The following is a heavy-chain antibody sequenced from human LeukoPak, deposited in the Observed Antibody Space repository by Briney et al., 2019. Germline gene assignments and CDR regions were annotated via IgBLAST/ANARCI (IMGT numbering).Heavy chain of an antibody. CDR3: ARDGISSSSSSPAFYYYYGMDV. CDR2: TYYSGST. CDR1: GGSISSYY. Sequence: SETLSLTCTVTGGSISSYYWSWIRQPPGKGLEWIGYTYYSGSTNYNPSLKSRVTISVDTSKNQFSLKLSSVTAADTAVYYCARDGISSSSSSPAFYYYYGMDVWGQGTTVTVSS. J-gene: IGHJ6*02. D-gene: IGHD6-6*01. V-gene: IGHV4-59*01.